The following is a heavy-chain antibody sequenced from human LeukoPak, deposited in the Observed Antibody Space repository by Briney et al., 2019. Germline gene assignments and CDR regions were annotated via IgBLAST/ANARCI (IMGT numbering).Heavy chain of an antibody. J-gene: IGHJ6*04. CDR2: IIPIFGTA. Sequence: GASVKVSCKASGGTFSSYAISWVRQAPGQGLEWMGGIIPIFGTANYAQKFQGRVTITADKSTSTAYMELSSRRSEDTAVYYCARALIVVVPAAMSPYYYGMDVWGKGTTVTVSS. CDR3: ARALIVVVPAAMSPYYYGMDV. CDR1: GGTFSSYA. V-gene: IGHV1-69*06. D-gene: IGHD2-2*01.